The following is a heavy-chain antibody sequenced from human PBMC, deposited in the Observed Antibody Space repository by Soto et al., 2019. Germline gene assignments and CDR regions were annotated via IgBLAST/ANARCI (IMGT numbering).Heavy chain of an antibody. V-gene: IGHV1-8*01. D-gene: IGHD3-3*01. CDR1: GYTFTSYD. CDR2: MNPNSGNT. CDR3: ARVANPFGVVIPSYYYYYYMDV. Sequence: ASVKVSCKASGYTFTSYDINWVRQATGQGLEWMGWMNPNSGNTGYAQKFQGRVTMTRNTSISTAYMELSSLRSEDTAVYYCARVANPFGVVIPSYYYYYYMDVWGKGTTVTVSS. J-gene: IGHJ6*03.